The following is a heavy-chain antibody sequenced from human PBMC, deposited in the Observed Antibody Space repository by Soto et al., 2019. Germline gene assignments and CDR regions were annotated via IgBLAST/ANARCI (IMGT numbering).Heavy chain of an antibody. V-gene: IGHV1-2*02. Sequence: GASVKVSCKAYEYTFTAYYMHWVRQAPGQGLEWMGWINPKSGGTNYAQKFQGRVTLTSDTSISTAYLELSSLRSDDTAVYYCATLYYFDSSGYGDYFDYWGQGILVTVS. CDR1: EYTFTAYY. J-gene: IGHJ4*01. CDR2: INPKSGGT. D-gene: IGHD3-22*01. CDR3: ATLYYFDSSGYGDYFDY.